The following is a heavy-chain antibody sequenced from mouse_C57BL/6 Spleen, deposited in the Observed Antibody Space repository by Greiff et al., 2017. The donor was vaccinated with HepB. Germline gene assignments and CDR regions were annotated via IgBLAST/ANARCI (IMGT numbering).Heavy chain of an antibody. J-gene: IGHJ2*01. V-gene: IGHV1-55*01. CDR3: ARLKAYGSSPFDY. Sequence: QVQLKQSGAELVKPGASVKMSCKASGYTFTSYWITWVKQRPGQGLEWIGDIYPGSGSTNYNEKFKSKATLTVDTSSSTAYMQLSSLTSEDSAVYYCARLKAYGSSPFDYWGQGTTLTVSS. CDR1: GYTFTSYW. CDR2: IYPGSGST. D-gene: IGHD1-1*01.